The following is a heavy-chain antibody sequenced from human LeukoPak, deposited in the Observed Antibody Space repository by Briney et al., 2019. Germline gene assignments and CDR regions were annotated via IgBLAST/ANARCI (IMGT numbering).Heavy chain of an antibody. Sequence: SETLSLTCTVSGGSISSYYWSWIRQPPGKGLEWIGYIYYSGSTNYNPSLKSRVTISVDTSKNQFSLKLSSVTAADTAVYYCARRYSSGWYNWFDPWGQGTLVTVSS. CDR2: IYYSGST. D-gene: IGHD6-19*01. CDR1: GGSISSYY. J-gene: IGHJ5*02. CDR3: ARRYSSGWYNWFDP. V-gene: IGHV4-59*01.